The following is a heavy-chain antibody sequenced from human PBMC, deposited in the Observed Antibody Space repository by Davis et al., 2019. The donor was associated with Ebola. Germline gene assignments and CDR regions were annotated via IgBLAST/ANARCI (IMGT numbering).Heavy chain of an antibody. CDR1: GDSISSGGYY. J-gene: IGHJ4*02. V-gene: IGHV4-31*03. CDR2: IYFSGTT. Sequence: LRLSCIVSGDSISSGGYYWSWIRQHPGKGLEWIGYIYFSGTTYYNPSLKSRLTISVDTSKNQFSLKLSSVTAADTAVYYCARDGGVGGDFDYWGQGTLVTVSS. D-gene: IGHD3-16*01. CDR3: ARDGGVGGDFDY.